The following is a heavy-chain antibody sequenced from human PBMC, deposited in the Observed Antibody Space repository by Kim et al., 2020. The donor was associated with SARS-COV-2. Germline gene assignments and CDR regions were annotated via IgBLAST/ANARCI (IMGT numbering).Heavy chain of an antibody. D-gene: IGHD4-4*01. Sequence: SETLSLTCTVSGDSITGYYWSWIRQPPGKGLECIGYIYSSGSTYYNPSLKSRITISVDTSKNQFSLNLNSVTAADTAVYYFARGGGLNYFDPWGQGTLVT. J-gene: IGHJ5*02. V-gene: IGHV4-59*01. CDR2: IYSSGST. CDR3: ARGGGLNYFDP. CDR1: GDSITGYY.